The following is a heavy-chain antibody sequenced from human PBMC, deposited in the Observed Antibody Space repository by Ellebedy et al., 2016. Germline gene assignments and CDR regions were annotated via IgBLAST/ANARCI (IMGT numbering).Heavy chain of an antibody. CDR3: AKDISGSWAGFDY. J-gene: IGHJ4*02. CDR2: ISWNSGRI. D-gene: IGHD1-26*01. CDR1: GFTFDDYA. V-gene: IGHV3-9*01. Sequence: GGSLRLSXAASGFTFDDYAMHWVRQAPGKGLEWVSGISWNSGRIGYAVSVKGRLTISRDNAKNSLYLQMNSLRTEDTALYYCAKDISGSWAGFDYWGQGTLVTVSS.